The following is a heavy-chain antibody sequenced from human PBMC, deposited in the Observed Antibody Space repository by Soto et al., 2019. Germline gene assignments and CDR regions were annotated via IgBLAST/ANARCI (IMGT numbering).Heavy chain of an antibody. Sequence: VQLLESGGSLVQPGGSLSLPCVASGFTFGSYAMNWVRQAPGKGLEWISAISGGSDATFYADSVKGRFTISRDDSKNTLYLQLQSLRDDDTAVYYCAKDRTYDYWGGQRYFDYWGQGTLITVSS. CDR2: ISGGSDAT. D-gene: IGHD3-3*01. CDR1: GFTFGSYA. V-gene: IGHV3-23*01. J-gene: IGHJ4*02. CDR3: AKDRTYDYWGGQRYFDY.